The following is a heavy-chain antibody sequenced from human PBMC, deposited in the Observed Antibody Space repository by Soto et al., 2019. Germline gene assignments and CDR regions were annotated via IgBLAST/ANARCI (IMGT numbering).Heavy chain of an antibody. V-gene: IGHV3-15*07. Sequence: EVRLMAAGGGLGKPGGALRVSCAASGFTFSSSWMFWVLQAPGKGPEGVGRIKSKTDGGTTDYTTRVKDRFTISREDSKNTLYLEMSSLDIEDTAVYYCCTGDGMVRSGALAYWGQGVLVTVSS. J-gene: IGHJ4*02. CDR2: IKSKTDGGTT. CDR3: CTGDGMVRSGALAY. CDR1: GFTFSSSW. D-gene: IGHD3-10*01.